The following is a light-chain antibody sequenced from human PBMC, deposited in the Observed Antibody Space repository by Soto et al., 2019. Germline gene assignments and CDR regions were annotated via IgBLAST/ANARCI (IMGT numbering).Light chain of an antibody. J-gene: IGLJ1*01. CDR1: RSNIGAGYD. CDR3: GSWDSSLSAYV. CDR2: GNS. Sequence: QSVLTQQPSASGAPGQRVTISCTGSRSNIGAGYDVHWYQQLPGTAPKLLIYGNSNRPSGVPDRFSGSKSGTSASRAITGLQAEDEADYYCGSWDSSLSAYVFGTGTKV. V-gene: IGLV1-40*01.